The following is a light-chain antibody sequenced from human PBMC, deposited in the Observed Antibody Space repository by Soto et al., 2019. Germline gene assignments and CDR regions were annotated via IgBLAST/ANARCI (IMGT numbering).Light chain of an antibody. J-gene: IGKJ1*01. V-gene: IGKV1-39*01. Sequence: IQMTQSPSSLSASVGDRVTITCRTSQRIGTFVNWYQQRQGRAPKLLIYSASTLQSGVPSRFSAGGSGTDFTLTITSLQPEDVATYYCQKYNSAPQTFGQGTKVDIK. CDR1: QRIGTF. CDR2: SAS. CDR3: QKYNSAPQT.